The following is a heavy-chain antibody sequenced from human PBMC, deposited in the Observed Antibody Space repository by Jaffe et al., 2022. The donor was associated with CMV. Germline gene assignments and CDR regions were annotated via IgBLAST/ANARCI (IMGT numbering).Heavy chain of an antibody. V-gene: IGHV4-59*08. CDR1: NGSISTYY. Sequence: QVHLQESGPGLVKPSETLSLTCTVSNGSISTYYWSWIRQPPGKGLEWIGYNSYNGVFNYNPSLNGRVTISVDTSKNQFSLKMTSVTAADTAVYYCARRGSWYGYFDPWGQGTLVTVSS. D-gene: IGHD6-13*01. CDR3: ARRGSWYGYFDP. CDR2: NSYNGVF. J-gene: IGHJ5*02.